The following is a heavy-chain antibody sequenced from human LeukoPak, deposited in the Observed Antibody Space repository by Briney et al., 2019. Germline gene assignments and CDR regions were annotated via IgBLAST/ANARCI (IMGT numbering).Heavy chain of an antibody. CDR2: ISHSGST. CDR3: ARVGITMVRGVPRWFDP. D-gene: IGHD3-10*01. J-gene: IGHJ5*02. V-gene: IGHV4-34*01. CDR1: GGSFSGYY. Sequence: SETLSLTCAVYGGSFSGYYWSWIRQPPGKGLEWIGEISHSGSTNYNPSLKSRVTISVDTSKNQFSLKLSSVTAADTAVYYCARVGITMVRGVPRWFDPWGQGTLVTVSS.